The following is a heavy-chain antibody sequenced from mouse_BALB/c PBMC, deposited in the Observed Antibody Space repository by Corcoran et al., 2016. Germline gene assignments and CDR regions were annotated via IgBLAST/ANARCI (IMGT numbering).Heavy chain of an antibody. D-gene: IGHD1-1*01. V-gene: IGHV9-4*02. CDR1: GYTFTTAG. Sequence: QIQLVQSGPELKKPGETVRISCKASGYTFTTAGMQWVQKMPGKGLKWIGWINTHSGVPKYAEDFKGRFAFSLETSASTAYLQISNLKNEDTATYFCARYYYGYYAMTTGVKEPQSPSPQ. CDR3: ARYYYGYYAMTT. J-gene: IGHJ4*01. CDR2: INTHSGVP.